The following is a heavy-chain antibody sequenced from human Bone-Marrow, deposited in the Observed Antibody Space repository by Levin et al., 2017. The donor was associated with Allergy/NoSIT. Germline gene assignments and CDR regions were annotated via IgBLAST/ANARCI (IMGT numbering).Heavy chain of an antibody. CDR2: ITWDSSDT. CDR1: GFSFEEYN. V-gene: IGHV3-43*01. Sequence: GGSLRLSCSVSGFSFEEYNMHWLRQVPGKRLEWVSLITWDSSDTYYADSVKGRFTISRDNSKNSLYLQMNSLRTEDTGLYYCARDGDTVMVTLNYFDYWGQGTQVTVSS. D-gene: IGHD5-18*01. CDR3: ARDGDTVMVTLNYFDY. J-gene: IGHJ4*02.